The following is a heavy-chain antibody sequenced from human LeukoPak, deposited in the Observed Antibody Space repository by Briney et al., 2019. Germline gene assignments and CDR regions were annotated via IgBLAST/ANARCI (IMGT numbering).Heavy chain of an antibody. Sequence: SETLSLTCTVSGGSISSYYWSWIRQPPGKGLEWIGYFYYSGSTNYNPSLKSRVTISVDTSKNQFSLKLSSVTAADTAVYYCARQAKSRTYYYDSSGYSTGYFDYWGQGTLVTVSS. CDR3: ARQAKSRTYYYDSSGYSTGYFDY. V-gene: IGHV4-59*08. D-gene: IGHD3-22*01. J-gene: IGHJ4*02. CDR1: GGSISSYY. CDR2: FYYSGST.